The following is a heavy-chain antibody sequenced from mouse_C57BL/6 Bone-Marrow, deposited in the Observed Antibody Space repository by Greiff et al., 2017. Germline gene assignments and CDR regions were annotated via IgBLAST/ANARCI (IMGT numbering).Heavy chain of an antibody. J-gene: IGHJ3*01. CDR3: ARAGSGFPFFAY. D-gene: IGHD3-2*02. V-gene: IGHV1-69*01. Sequence: VQLQQPGAELVMPGASVKLSCKASGYTFTSYWMHWVKQRPGQGLEWIGEIDPSDSYTNYNQKFKGKSTLTVDKSSSTAYMQLSSLTSEDSAVYYCARAGSGFPFFAYWGQGTLVTVSA. CDR1: GYTFTSYW. CDR2: IDPSDSYT.